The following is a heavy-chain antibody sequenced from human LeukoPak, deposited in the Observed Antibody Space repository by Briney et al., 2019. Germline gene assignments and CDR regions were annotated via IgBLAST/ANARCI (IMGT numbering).Heavy chain of an antibody. Sequence: ASVKVSCKASGYTFTGYYMHWVRQAPGQGLEWMGWINPNSGGTNYAQKFQGWVTMTRDTSISTAYMELSRLRSDDTAVYYCARENYDSSEDAFDIWGQGTMVTVSS. J-gene: IGHJ3*02. CDR2: INPNSGGT. CDR3: ARENYDSSEDAFDI. V-gene: IGHV1-2*04. CDR1: GYTFTGYY. D-gene: IGHD3-22*01.